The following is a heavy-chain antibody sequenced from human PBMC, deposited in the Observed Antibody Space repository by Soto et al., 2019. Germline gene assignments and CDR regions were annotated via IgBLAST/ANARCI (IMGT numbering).Heavy chain of an antibody. V-gene: IGHV3-21*01. CDR1: GFTFSICT. CDR3: SSEVQPVVRREYDY. CDR2: ISSSDST. D-gene: IGHD1-1*01. Sequence: EVQVVESGGGLVKPGGSLRLSCAVSGFTFSICTMNWVRQAPGKGLEWVASISSSDSTYYADSVEGRFTISRDNARNSLYLQMSSLRAEDTAVYYCSSEVQPVVRREYDYWGQGTLVTVSS. J-gene: IGHJ4*02.